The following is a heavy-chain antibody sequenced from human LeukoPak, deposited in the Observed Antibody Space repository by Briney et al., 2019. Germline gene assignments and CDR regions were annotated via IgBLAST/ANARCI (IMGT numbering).Heavy chain of an antibody. CDR2: INHSGST. CDR1: GGSFSGYY. CDR3: ARVRYSGYYKSHYFDY. D-gene: IGHD5-12*01. Sequence: SETLSLTCAVYGGSFSGYYWSWIRQLPGKGLEWIGEINHSGSTNYNPSLKSRVTISVDTSKNQFSLKLSSVTAADTAVYYCARVRYSGYYKSHYFDYWGQGTLVTVSS. V-gene: IGHV4-34*01. J-gene: IGHJ4*02.